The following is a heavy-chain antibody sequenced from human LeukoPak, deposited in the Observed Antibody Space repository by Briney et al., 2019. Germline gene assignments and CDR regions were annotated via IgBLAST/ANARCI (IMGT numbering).Heavy chain of an antibody. CDR3: AKDDDVSSRYSRFEN. Sequence: GGSLRLSCAASGFTFRNYGMHWVRQAPGKGLEWVAVMWSAENNKYYADSVQGRFTISRDNSKNTVFLQMNSLRAEDTAVYYCAKDDDVSSRYSRFENWGQGTLVTVSS. CDR2: MWSAENNK. CDR1: GFTFRNYG. D-gene: IGHD3-22*01. J-gene: IGHJ4*02. V-gene: IGHV3-33*06.